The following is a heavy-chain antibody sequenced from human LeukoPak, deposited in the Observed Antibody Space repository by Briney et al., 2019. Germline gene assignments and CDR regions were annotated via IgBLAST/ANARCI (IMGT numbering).Heavy chain of an antibody. CDR1: GYTFIGYF. D-gene: IGHD6-13*01. V-gene: IGHV1-2*02. Sequence: ASVKVSCKASGYTFIGYFIHWVRQAPGQRPEWMGWINPNSGGTNYAQKLQGRVTMSVDTSKNQFSLKLSSVTAADTAVYYCARDVKYSSSDWQIYGMDVWGQGTTVTVSS. CDR3: ARDVKYSSSDWQIYGMDV. J-gene: IGHJ6*02. CDR2: INPNSGGT.